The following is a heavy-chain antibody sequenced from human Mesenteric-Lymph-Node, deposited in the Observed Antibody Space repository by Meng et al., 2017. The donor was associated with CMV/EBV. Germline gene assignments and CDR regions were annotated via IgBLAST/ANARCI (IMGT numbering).Heavy chain of an antibody. J-gene: IGHJ4*02. V-gene: IGHV1-2*04. Sequence: TCNGYYIHWVRQAPGQGLEWMGWINPNSGGTNFAQNFQGWVTMTRDTSISTVYMELSRLRSDDTAVYYCARGGSITMRVVVMANFDYWGQGTLVTVSS. CDR3: ARGGSITMRVVVMANFDY. D-gene: IGHD3-22*01. CDR1: TCNGYY. CDR2: INPNSGGT.